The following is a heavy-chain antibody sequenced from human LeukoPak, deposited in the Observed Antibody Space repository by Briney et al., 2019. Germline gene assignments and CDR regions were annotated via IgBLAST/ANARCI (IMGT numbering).Heavy chain of an antibody. Sequence: GGSLRLSCAASGFTVSSNYMSWVRQAPGKGLEWVSVIYSGGSTYYADSVKGRFTIPRDNSKNTLYLQMNSLRAEDTAVYYCARVVVVAATLGPLDYWGQGTLVTVSS. V-gene: IGHV3-66*01. D-gene: IGHD2-15*01. J-gene: IGHJ4*02. CDR1: GFTVSSNY. CDR3: ARVVVVAATLGPLDY. CDR2: IYSGGST.